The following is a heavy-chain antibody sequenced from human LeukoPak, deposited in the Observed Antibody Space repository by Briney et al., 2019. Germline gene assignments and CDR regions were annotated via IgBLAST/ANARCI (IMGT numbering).Heavy chain of an antibody. J-gene: IGHJ4*02. V-gene: IGHV4-39*01. Sequence: SETLSLTCPVSGGSISSSSYYWGWIRQPPGKGLECIGSIYYSGSTYYNPSLKSRVTISVDTSKNQFSLKLSSVTAADTAVYYCARPLRGKSVDYFDYWGQGTLVTVSS. D-gene: IGHD4-23*01. CDR1: GGSISSSSYY. CDR3: ARPLRGKSVDYFDY. CDR2: IYYSGST.